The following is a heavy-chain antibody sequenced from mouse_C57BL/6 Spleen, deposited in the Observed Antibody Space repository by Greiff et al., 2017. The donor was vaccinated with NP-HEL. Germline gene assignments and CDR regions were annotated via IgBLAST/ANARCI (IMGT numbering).Heavy chain of an antibody. J-gene: IGHJ2*01. CDR3: ARGGYYYGSSYVDY. CDR1: GFSLTSYG. D-gene: IGHD1-1*01. Sequence: VMLVESGPGLVQPSQSLSITCTVSGFSLTSYGVHWVRQSPGKGLEWLGVIWSGGSTDYNAAFISRLSISKDNSKSQVFFKMNSLQADDTAIYYCARGGYYYGSSYVDYWGQGTTLTVSS. V-gene: IGHV2-2*01. CDR2: IWSGGST.